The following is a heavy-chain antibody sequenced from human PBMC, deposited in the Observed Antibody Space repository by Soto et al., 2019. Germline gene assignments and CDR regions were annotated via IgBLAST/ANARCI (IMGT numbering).Heavy chain of an antibody. CDR3: ASSPGPIGLDY. D-gene: IGHD2-15*01. CDR2: INPSGGST. V-gene: IGHV1-46*03. Sequence: ASVKVSCKASGYTFTSYYMHWGRQPPGQGLEWMGIINPSGGSTSYAQKFQGRVTMTSDTPTSTVYMDPSSLRSEDTAVYYCASSPGPIGLDYWGQGTLVTVSS. J-gene: IGHJ4*02. CDR1: GYTFTSYY.